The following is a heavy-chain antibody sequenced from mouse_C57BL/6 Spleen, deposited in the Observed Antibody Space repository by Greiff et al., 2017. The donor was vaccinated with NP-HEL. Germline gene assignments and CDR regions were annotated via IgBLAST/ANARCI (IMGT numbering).Heavy chain of an antibody. CDR3: AAIDGYYDWYFDV. V-gene: IGHV1-64*01. CDR1: GYTFTSYW. Sequence: QVQLQQPGAELVMPGASVKLSCKASGYTFTSYWMHWVKQRPGQGLEWIGMIHPNSGSTNYNEKFKSEATLTVDKSSSTAYMQLSSLTSEDSAVYYCAAIDGYYDWYFDVWGTGTTVTVSS. CDR2: IHPNSGST. J-gene: IGHJ1*03. D-gene: IGHD2-3*01.